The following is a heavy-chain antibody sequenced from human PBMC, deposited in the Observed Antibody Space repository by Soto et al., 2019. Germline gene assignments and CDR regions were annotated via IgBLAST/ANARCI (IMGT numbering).Heavy chain of an antibody. V-gene: IGHV3-49*02. CDR3: TRDSGCGGDCYENYFDY. Sequence: EHAASVKGRFTISRDDSNSIAYLQMNSLKIEDTAVYYCTRDSGCGGDCYENYFDYWGHGTLVTVPQ. D-gene: IGHD2-21*02. J-gene: IGHJ4*01.